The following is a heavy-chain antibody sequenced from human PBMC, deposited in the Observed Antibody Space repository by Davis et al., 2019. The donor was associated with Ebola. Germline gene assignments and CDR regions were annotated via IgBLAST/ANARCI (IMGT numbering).Heavy chain of an antibody. J-gene: IGHJ5*02. CDR3: ARRGWELLGWFDP. CDR1: GGSISSSSYY. D-gene: IGHD1-26*01. CDR2: IYYSGST. V-gene: IGHV4-39*01. Sequence: SETLSLTCTASGGSISSSSYYWGWIRQPPGKGLEWIGSIYYSGSTYYNPSLKSRVTISVDTSKNQFSLKLSSVTAADTAVYYCARRGWELLGWFDPWGQGTLVTVSS.